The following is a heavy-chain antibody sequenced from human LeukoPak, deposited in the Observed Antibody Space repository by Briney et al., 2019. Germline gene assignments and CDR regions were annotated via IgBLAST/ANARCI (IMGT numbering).Heavy chain of an antibody. V-gene: IGHV4-39*01. Sequence: SETLSLTCTVSGGSISSSSYYWGWIRQPPGKGLEWIGSIYYSGSTYYNPSLKSRVTISVDTSKNQFSLKLSSVTAADTAVYYCARNSIDYGDLAPNWFDPWGQGTLVTVSP. CDR3: ARNSIDYGDLAPNWFDP. D-gene: IGHD4-17*01. CDR1: GGSISSSSYY. J-gene: IGHJ5*02. CDR2: IYYSGST.